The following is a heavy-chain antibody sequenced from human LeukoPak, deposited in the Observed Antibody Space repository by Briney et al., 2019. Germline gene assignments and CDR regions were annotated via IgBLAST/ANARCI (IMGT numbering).Heavy chain of an antibody. Sequence: GGSLRLSCAASGFTFSSYDLHWVRQAPGKGLEWVAVISYDGSNKYYADSVKGRFTISRDNSKNTLYLQMNSLRAEDTAVHYCAKGKFASATATGNWFDPWGQGTLVTVSS. V-gene: IGHV3-30*18. J-gene: IGHJ5*02. CDR2: ISYDGSNK. CDR3: AKGKFASATATGNWFDP. CDR1: GFTFSSYD. D-gene: IGHD2-15*01.